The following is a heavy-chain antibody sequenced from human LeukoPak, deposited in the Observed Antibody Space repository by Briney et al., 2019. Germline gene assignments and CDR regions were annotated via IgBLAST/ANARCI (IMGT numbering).Heavy chain of an antibody. Sequence: ASVKVSCKASGGTFSSYAISWVRQAPGQGLEWMGWINPNSGGTNYAQKFQGRVTMTRDTSISTAYMELSRLRSDDTAVYYCAREPTQKHIVVVTALDYWGQGTLVTVSS. D-gene: IGHD2-21*02. V-gene: IGHV1-2*02. CDR3: AREPTQKHIVVVTALDY. CDR2: INPNSGGT. J-gene: IGHJ4*02. CDR1: GGTFSSYA.